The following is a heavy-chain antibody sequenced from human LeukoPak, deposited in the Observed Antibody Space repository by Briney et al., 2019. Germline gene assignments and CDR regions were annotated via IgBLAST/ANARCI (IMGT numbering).Heavy chain of an antibody. V-gene: IGHV3-23*01. Sequence: GGSLRLSCAASGLTFNTYAMSWVRLSPGKGLEWVSSLSGSGGTTYYADSVKGRFTISRDNSKNMVYLHMNSLRDEDAATYYCAKDRSYYLWNDFYYMDVWGNGTTVTVSS. CDR1: GLTFNTYA. D-gene: IGHD1-26*01. J-gene: IGHJ6*03. CDR2: LSGSGGTT. CDR3: AKDRSYYLWNDFYYMDV.